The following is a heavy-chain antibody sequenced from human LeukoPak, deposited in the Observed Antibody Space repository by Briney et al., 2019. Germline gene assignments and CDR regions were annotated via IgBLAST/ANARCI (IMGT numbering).Heavy chain of an antibody. CDR3: AIHPSDSSGYFSY. J-gene: IGHJ4*02. D-gene: IGHD3-22*01. Sequence: ASVKVSCKASGYTFSSCAINWVRQAPGQGLEYLGWIDTKTGNPTYAQGFTGRFVFSLDTSVSTAYLQISSLKAEDTAVYYCAIHPSDSSGYFSYWGQGALVTVSS. V-gene: IGHV7-4-1*02. CDR2: IDTKTGNP. CDR1: GYTFSSCA.